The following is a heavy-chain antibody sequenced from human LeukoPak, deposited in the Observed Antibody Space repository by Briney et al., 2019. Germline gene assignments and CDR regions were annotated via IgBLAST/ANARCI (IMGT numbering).Heavy chain of an antibody. CDR3: AGSLASNWFDP. CDR2: ISYDGSKK. D-gene: IGHD3-16*01. CDR1: GFTFSNYA. V-gene: IGHV3-30*04. Sequence: GGSLRLSCAASGFTFSNYAMHWVRQAPGKGLEWVAVISYDGSKKDYADSEKGRFTISRDNAKNTLYLQMNSLRADDTAVYYCAGSLASNWFDPWGQGTLVTVSS. J-gene: IGHJ5*02.